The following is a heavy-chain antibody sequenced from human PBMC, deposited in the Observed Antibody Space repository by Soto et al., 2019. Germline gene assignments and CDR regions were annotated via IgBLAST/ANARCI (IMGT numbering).Heavy chain of an antibody. J-gene: IGHJ4*02. Sequence: SPTLSISCDISGDKVFSNAIAWNWFRQSPSRGLEWLGRTYYRSKWYNEYAVSVKSRLIVNLDTSTNLFSLQLNSVTSEDTAVYYCARGLSSSFDFWGQGTPDTVSS. CDR2: TYYRSKWYN. D-gene: IGHD6-13*01. CDR1: GDKVFSNAIA. CDR3: ARGLSSSFDF. V-gene: IGHV6-1*01.